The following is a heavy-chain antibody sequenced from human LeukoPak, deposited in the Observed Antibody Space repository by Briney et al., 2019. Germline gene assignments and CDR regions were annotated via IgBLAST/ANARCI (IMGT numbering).Heavy chain of an antibody. D-gene: IGHD4-4*01. J-gene: IGHJ3*02. V-gene: IGHV3-30-3*01. Sequence: PGGSLRLSCAASGFTFSSYAMHWVRQAPGKGLEWVAVISYDGSNKYYADSVKGRFTISRDNSKNTRYLQMNSLRAEDTAVYYCAREGGNLDAFDIWGQGTMVTVSS. CDR1: GFTFSSYA. CDR3: AREGGNLDAFDI. CDR2: ISYDGSNK.